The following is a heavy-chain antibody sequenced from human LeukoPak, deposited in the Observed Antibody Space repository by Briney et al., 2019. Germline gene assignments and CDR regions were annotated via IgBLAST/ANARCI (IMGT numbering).Heavy chain of an antibody. D-gene: IGHD1-26*01. Sequence: SVKVSCKASGGTFSSYAISWVRQAPGQGLEWMGRIIPILGIANYAQKFQGRVMITADKSTSTAYMELSSLRSEDTAVYYCARDVGSYYYYYGMDVWGQGTTVTVSS. V-gene: IGHV1-69*04. J-gene: IGHJ6*02. CDR1: GGTFSSYA. CDR2: IIPILGIA. CDR3: ARDVGSYYYYYGMDV.